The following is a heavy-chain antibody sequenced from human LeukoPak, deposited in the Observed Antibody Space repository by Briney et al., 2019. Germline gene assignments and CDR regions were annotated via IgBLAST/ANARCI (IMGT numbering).Heavy chain of an antibody. CDR3: ARDPYNGAYSEGYYYYYMDV. J-gene: IGHJ6*03. Sequence: GGSLRLSCAASGFSFSSYWMSWVRQAPGKGLEWVSSISSSSSYIYYADSMKGRFTISRDNAKKSLYLQMNSLRVEDTAIYYCARDPYNGAYSEGYYYYYMDVWGKGTTVTVSS. CDR2: ISSSSSYI. D-gene: IGHD1-1*01. V-gene: IGHV3-21*01. CDR1: GFSFSSYW.